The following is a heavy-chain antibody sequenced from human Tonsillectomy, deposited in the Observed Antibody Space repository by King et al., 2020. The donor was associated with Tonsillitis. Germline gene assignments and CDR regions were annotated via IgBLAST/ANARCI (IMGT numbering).Heavy chain of an antibody. J-gene: IGHJ6*03. Sequence: VQLVQSGAEVKKPGSSVKVSCKASGGTFSSYGVSWVRQAPGQGLEWMGGIIPIFGTTKYAQKVQGRVTITADESTSTAYMELSSLRSEDTAVYYCARGMTIFGVVTPNMDVWGKGTTVTVSS. V-gene: IGHV1-69*01. D-gene: IGHD3-3*01. CDR2: IIPIFGTT. CDR3: ARGMTIFGVVTPNMDV. CDR1: GGTFSSYG.